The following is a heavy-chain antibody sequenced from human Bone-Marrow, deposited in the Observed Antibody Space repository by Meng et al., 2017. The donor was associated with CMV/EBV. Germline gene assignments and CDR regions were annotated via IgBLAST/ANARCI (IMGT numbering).Heavy chain of an antibody. V-gene: IGHV1-69*05. CDR3: AREATLYSSSWAFFDY. J-gene: IGHJ4*02. CDR1: GYTFTSYD. Sequence: SVKVSCKASGYTFTSYDINWVRQAPGQGLEWMGGIIPIFGTANYAQKFQGRVTITTDESTSTAYMELSSLRSEDTAVYYCAREATLYSSSWAFFDYWGQGTLVTVSS. CDR2: IIPIFGTA. D-gene: IGHD6-13*01.